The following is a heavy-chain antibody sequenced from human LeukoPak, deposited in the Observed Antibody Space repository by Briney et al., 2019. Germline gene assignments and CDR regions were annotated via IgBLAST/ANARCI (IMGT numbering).Heavy chain of an antibody. Sequence: GGSLRLSCAASGFTFSSYSMNWARQAPGKGLEWVSYISSSSSTIYYADSVKGRFTISRDNAKNSLYLQMNSLRAEDTAVYYCARLVAATTYYFDYWGQGTLVTVSS. J-gene: IGHJ4*02. CDR2: ISSSSSTI. D-gene: IGHD2-15*01. CDR1: GFTFSSYS. V-gene: IGHV3-48*01. CDR3: ARLVAATTYYFDY.